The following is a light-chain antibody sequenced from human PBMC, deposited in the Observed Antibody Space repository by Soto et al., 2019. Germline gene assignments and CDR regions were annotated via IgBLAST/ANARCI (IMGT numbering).Light chain of an antibody. J-gene: IGLJ1*01. Sequence: SYELTQPPSVSVSPGQTASITCSGDKLGNKYASWYQQKPGQSPVLLIYQDDKRPSGIPERFSGSNSGNTATLTISGTQAMDEADYYCQAWDNSTAVFGTGTKLTVL. CDR3: QAWDNSTAV. CDR2: QDD. CDR1: KLGNKY. V-gene: IGLV3-1*01.